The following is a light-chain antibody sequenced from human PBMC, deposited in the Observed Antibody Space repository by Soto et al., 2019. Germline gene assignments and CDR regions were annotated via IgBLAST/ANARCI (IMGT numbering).Light chain of an antibody. CDR1: QSISSW. J-gene: IGKJ4*01. CDR3: QKYKSYPLT. CDR2: KAS. V-gene: IGKV1-5*03. Sequence: DIQMTQSPSTLSASVGDRATITCRASQSISSWLAWYQQKPGKAPRLLIYKASSLDSGAPSRCSGSGSGTEFTLTIRSPQDVDFATYYRQKYKSYPLTFGGGTKVEIK.